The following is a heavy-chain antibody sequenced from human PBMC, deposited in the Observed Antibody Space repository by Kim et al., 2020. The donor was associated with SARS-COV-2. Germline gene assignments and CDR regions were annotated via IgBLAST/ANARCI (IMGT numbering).Heavy chain of an antibody. CDR3: ARETGYCSGGSCFEHYYYYYGMDV. J-gene: IGHJ6*02. CDR1: GGTFSSYA. Sequence: SVKVSCKASGGTFSSYAISWVRQAPGQGLEWMGRIIPILGIANYAQKFQGRVTITADKSTSTAYMELSSLRSEDTAVYYCARETGYCSGGSCFEHYYYYYGMDVWGQGTTVTVSS. D-gene: IGHD2-15*01. CDR2: IIPILGIA. V-gene: IGHV1-69*04.